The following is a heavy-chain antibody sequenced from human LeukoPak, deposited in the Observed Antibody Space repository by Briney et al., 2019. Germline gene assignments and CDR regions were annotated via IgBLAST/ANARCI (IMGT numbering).Heavy chain of an antibody. Sequence: SETLSLTCTVSDGSISPYYWSWIRQPPGKGLEWIGEINHSGSTNYNPSLKSRVTISVDTSKNQFSLKLSSVTAADTAVYYCARVRSGYSYGLFDYWGQGTLVTVSS. CDR2: INHSGST. V-gene: IGHV4-34*01. J-gene: IGHJ4*02. CDR3: ARVRSGYSYGLFDY. CDR1: DGSISPYY. D-gene: IGHD5-18*01.